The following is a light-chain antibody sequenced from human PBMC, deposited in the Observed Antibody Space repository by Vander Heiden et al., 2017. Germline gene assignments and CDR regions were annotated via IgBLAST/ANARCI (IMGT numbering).Light chain of an antibody. CDR3: QQSYTRT. J-gene: IGKJ5*01. Sequence: DIQMTQSPSSLSASVGDRVTITCRASQSISSYLNWYQQKPGKAPKLLIYAASSLQSGVQSRFSGSGSGTDFTLTISSLQPEDFATYYCQQSYTRTFGQGTRLXIK. CDR2: AAS. CDR1: QSISSY. V-gene: IGKV1-39*01.